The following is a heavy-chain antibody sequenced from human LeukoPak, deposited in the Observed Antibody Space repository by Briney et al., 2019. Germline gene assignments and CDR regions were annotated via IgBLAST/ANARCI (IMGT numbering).Heavy chain of an antibody. Sequence: QTGGSLRLSCAASGFTFSTYSMNWVRQAPGKGLVWVSRINTDGSSTSYADSVKGRFTISRDNAKNTLYLQMNSLRAEDTAVYYCARAQSGYYYTSWGQGTLVTVSS. CDR2: INTDGSST. V-gene: IGHV3-74*01. CDR1: GFTFSTYS. CDR3: ARAQSGYYYTS. J-gene: IGHJ5*02. D-gene: IGHD3-22*01.